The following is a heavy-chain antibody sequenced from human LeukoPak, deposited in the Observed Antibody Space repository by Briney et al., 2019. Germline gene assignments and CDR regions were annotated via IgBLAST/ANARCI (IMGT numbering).Heavy chain of an antibody. V-gene: IGHV4-59*01. CDR2: IYYGGST. Sequence: SETLSLTCTVSGGSISSYYWSWIRQPPGKGLEWIGYIYYGGSTNYNPSLKSRVTISVDTSKNQFSLKLSSVTAADTAVYYCARARLWFGELSLDVWGKGTTVTISS. CDR1: GGSISSYY. CDR3: ARARLWFGELSLDV. J-gene: IGHJ6*04. D-gene: IGHD3-10*01.